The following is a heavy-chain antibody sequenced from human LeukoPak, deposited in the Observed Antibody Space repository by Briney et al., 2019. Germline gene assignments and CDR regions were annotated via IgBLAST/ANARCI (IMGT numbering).Heavy chain of an antibody. CDR2: ISAYNGNT. CDR1: GYTFTSYG. V-gene: IGHV1-18*01. Sequence: ASVKVSCKASGYTFTSYGISWVRQAPGQGLEWMGWISAYNGNTNYAQKLQGRVTMTTDTSTSTAYMELSSLRSEDTAVYYCARSPKRWLQFGYFDYWGQGTLVTVSS. D-gene: IGHD5-24*01. CDR3: ARSPKRWLQFGYFDY. J-gene: IGHJ4*02.